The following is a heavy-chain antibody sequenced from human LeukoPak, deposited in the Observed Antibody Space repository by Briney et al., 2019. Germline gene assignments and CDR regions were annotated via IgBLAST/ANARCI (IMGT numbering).Heavy chain of an antibody. CDR3: ARASYYDSGAYQGAPFDY. CDR2: MNHSGSN. D-gene: IGHD3-22*01. Sequence: SETLSLTCAVFGGSFSGYYWGWIRQPPGKGLEWIGEMNHSGSNNYNPSLRSRVTMSVDTSKRQFSLRLSSVTAADTAMYYCARASYYDSGAYQGAPFDYWGQGTLVTVSS. V-gene: IGHV4-34*01. J-gene: IGHJ4*02. CDR1: GGSFSGYY.